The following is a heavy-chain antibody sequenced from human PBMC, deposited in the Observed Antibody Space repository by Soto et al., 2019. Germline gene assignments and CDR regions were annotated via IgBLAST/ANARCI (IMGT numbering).Heavy chain of an antibody. CDR3: AKAAAGIELGDYYGMDV. V-gene: IGHV1-69*13. CDR1: GGTFSSYA. Sequence: SVKVSCKASGGTFSSYAISWVRQAPGQGLEWMGGIIPIFGTANYAQKFQGRVTITADESTSTAYMELSSLRSEDTAVYYCAKAAAGIELGDYYGMDVWGQGTTVTVSS. CDR2: IIPIFGTA. D-gene: IGHD6-13*01. J-gene: IGHJ6*02.